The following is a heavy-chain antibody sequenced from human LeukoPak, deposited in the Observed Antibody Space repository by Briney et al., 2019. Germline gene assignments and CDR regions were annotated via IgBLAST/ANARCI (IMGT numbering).Heavy chain of an antibody. CDR2: IYYSGST. CDR1: GGSISSYY. CDR3: ARMWLQLGPDAFDI. D-gene: IGHD5-24*01. Sequence: SETLSLTCTVSGGSISSYYWSWIRQPSGKGLEWIGYIYYSGSTNYNPSLKSRVTISVDTSKNQFSLKLSSVTAADTAVYYCARMWLQLGPDAFDIWGQGTMVTVSS. J-gene: IGHJ3*02. V-gene: IGHV4-59*01.